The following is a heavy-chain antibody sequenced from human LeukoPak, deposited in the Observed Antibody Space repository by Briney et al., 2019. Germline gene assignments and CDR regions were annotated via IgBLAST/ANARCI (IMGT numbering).Heavy chain of an antibody. J-gene: IGHJ4*02. CDR3: ARESTARRDGYNYPYFDY. V-gene: IGHV3-21*01. CDR1: GFTFSSYS. D-gene: IGHD5-24*01. Sequence: GGSLRLSCAASGFTFSSYSMNWVRQAPGKGLEWVSSISSSSYIYYADSVKGRFTISRDNAKNSLYLQMNSLRAEDTAVYYCARESTARRDGYNYPYFDYWGQGTLVTVSS. CDR2: ISSSSYI.